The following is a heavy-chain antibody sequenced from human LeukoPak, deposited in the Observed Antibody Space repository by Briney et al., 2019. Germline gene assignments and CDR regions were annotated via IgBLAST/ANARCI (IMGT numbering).Heavy chain of an antibody. CDR2: INPNSGGT. CDR1: GYTFTGYY. J-gene: IGHJ6*02. Sequence: ASVKVSFKASGYTFTGYYMHWVRQAPGQGLEWMGWINPNSGGTNYAQKFQGRVTMTRDTSISTAYMELSRLRSDDTAVYYCARYDSSGYLGYYYYYYGMDVWGQGTTVTVSS. D-gene: IGHD3-22*01. V-gene: IGHV1-2*02. CDR3: ARYDSSGYLGYYYYYYGMDV.